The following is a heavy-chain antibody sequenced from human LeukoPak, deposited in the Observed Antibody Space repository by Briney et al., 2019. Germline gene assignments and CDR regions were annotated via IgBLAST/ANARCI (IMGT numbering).Heavy chain of an antibody. Sequence: GGSLRLSCAASGFTFSSFPMHWVRQAPGKGLEWVALISYDGSSKYYADSVKDRFTISRDNSKNTLYLQMNSLRAEDTAVYYCARDQGSSGYNGYGSDYWGQGTLVTVSS. J-gene: IGHJ4*02. CDR1: GFTFSSFP. CDR2: ISYDGSSK. V-gene: IGHV3-30*04. D-gene: IGHD5-12*01. CDR3: ARDQGSSGYNGYGSDY.